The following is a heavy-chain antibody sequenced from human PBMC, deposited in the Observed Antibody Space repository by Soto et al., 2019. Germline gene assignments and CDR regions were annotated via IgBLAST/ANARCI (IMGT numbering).Heavy chain of an antibody. V-gene: IGHV1-2*02. J-gene: IGHJ3*02. Sequence: ASVKVSCKASGYTFTGYYMHWVRQAPGQGLEWMGWINPNSGGTNYAQKFQGRVTITADESTSTAYMELSSLRSEDTAVYYCAREVGATSIWGQGTMVTVSS. CDR1: GYTFTGYY. CDR3: AREVGATSI. D-gene: IGHD1-26*01. CDR2: INPNSGGT.